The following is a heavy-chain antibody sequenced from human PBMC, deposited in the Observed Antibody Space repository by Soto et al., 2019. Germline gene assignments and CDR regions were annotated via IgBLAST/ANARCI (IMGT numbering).Heavy chain of an antibody. CDR1: GGSFSGYY. CDR2: INHSGST. J-gene: IGHJ5*02. D-gene: IGHD5-12*01. V-gene: IGHV4-34*01. CDR3: ARVRRWLQFPNWFDP. Sequence: SETLSLTCAVYGGSFSGYYWSWIRQPPGKGLEWIGEINHSGSTNYNPSLKSRVTISVDTSKNQFSLKLSSVTAADTAVYYCARVRRWLQFPNWFDPWGQGTLVTVSS.